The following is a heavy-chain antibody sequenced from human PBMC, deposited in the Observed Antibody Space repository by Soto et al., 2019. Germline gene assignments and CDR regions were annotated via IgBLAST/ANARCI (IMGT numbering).Heavy chain of an antibody. D-gene: IGHD3-16*01. Sequence: QVQLVESGGGVVQPGRSLRLSCAASGFTFSSYAMHWVRQAPGKGLEWVAVISYDGSNKYYADSVKGRFTISRDNSKNTLYLLMNSLRAEDTAVYYCARDPRGGSPTDPWGQGTLVTVSS. CDR1: GFTFSSYA. CDR2: ISYDGSNK. V-gene: IGHV3-30-3*01. J-gene: IGHJ5*02. CDR3: ARDPRGGSPTDP.